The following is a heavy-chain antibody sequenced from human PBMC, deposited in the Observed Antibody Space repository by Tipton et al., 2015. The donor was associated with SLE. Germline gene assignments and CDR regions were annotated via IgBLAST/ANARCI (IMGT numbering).Heavy chain of an antibody. D-gene: IGHD1-7*01. Sequence: GSLRLSCAASGFAFSSYSMYWVRQAPGKGLEWVSTLTGGGDTVYPVSVRGRFTVSGDTPKNTVYLQLSSLRVEDTAAYYCVKDGPRYWNYDYYFDLWGRGTLVTVSS. CDR3: VKDGPRYWNYDYYFDL. CDR1: GFAFSSYS. V-gene: IGHV3-23*01. CDR2: LTGGGDT. J-gene: IGHJ2*01.